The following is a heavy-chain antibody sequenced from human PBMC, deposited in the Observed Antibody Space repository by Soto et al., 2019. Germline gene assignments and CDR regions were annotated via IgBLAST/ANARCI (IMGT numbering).Heavy chain of an antibody. CDR3: AKVPYSIGWYGYFDY. Sequence: EVQLLESGGGLVQPGGSLRLSCAASGFTFSSYAMRWVRQAPGKGLEWVSAISGSGGSTYYADSVKGRFTISRDNSKNTLHLQMNGLWAEDTAVYYCAKVPYSIGWYGYFDYWGQGTVVTLSS. CDR2: ISGSGGST. V-gene: IGHV3-23*01. CDR1: GFTFSSYA. J-gene: IGHJ4*02. D-gene: IGHD6-19*01.